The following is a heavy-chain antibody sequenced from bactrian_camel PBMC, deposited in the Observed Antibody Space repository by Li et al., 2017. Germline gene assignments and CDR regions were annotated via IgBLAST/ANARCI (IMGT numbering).Heavy chain of an antibody. CDR1: GFTFSSYW. J-gene: IGHJ4*01. Sequence: HVQLVESGGGLVQPGGSLRLTCAASGFTFSSYWMYWVRQAPGKGLEWVSTISLGGDKTYYADSVKGRFTISRDNAANTLHLQMNSLKIEDTAVYYCFTDGHTDLGDGEPNYWSKGTQVTVS. V-gene: IGHV3S1*01. CDR3: FTDGHTDLGDGEPNY. CDR2: ISLGGDKT. D-gene: IGHD2*01.